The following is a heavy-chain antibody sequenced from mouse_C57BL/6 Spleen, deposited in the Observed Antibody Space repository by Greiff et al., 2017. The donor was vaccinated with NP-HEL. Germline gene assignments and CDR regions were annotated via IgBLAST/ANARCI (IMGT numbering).Heavy chain of an antibody. Sequence: VQLQESGPGLVAPSPSLSITCTVSGFSLTSYGVHWVRQPPGKGLEWLVVIWSDGSTTYNSALKSRLSISKDNSKSQVFLKMNSLQTDDTAMYYWARHDYGSSYDYYAMDYWGQGTSVTVSS. V-gene: IGHV2-6-1*01. CDR1: GFSLTSYG. J-gene: IGHJ4*01. D-gene: IGHD1-1*01. CDR2: IWSDGST. CDR3: ARHDYGSSYDYYAMDY.